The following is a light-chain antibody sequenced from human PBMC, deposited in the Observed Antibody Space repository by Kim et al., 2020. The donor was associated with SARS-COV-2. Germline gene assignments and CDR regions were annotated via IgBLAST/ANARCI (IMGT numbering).Light chain of an antibody. CDR1: QSVTTN. J-gene: IGKJ5*01. V-gene: IGKV3-15*01. CDR2: GAS. CDR3: QQFYNWPPIT. Sequence: SPGERATPSCRASQSVTTNLAWYQQKPGQAPRLLLYGASTRATGVPARFSGSGSGTEITLTISSLQSEDSAVYYCQQFYNWPPITFGQGTRLEIK.